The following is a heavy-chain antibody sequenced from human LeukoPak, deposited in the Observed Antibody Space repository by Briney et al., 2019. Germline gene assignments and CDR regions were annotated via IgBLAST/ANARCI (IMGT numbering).Heavy chain of an antibody. V-gene: IGHV1-46*01. CDR3: ARVPAGYYDILTGYSLLFDY. J-gene: IGHJ4*02. CDR2: INPSGGNT. Sequence: GASVKVSCKASGYTFTNYYMHWVRQAPGQGLEWMGIINPSGGNTNYAQNFQGRVTMTRDTSTSTVYMELSSLRSDDTAVYYCARVPAGYYDILTGYSLLFDYWGQGTLVTVSS. CDR1: GYTFTNYY. D-gene: IGHD3-9*01.